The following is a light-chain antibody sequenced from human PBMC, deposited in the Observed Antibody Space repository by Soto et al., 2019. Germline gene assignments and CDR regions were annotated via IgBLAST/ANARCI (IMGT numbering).Light chain of an antibody. CDR3: GSWDSSLSAYV. V-gene: IGLV1-51*01. CDR2: DDN. J-gene: IGLJ1*01. CDR1: SSNIGGNS. Sequence: QSVLTQPPSVSGAPGQRVTISCSGSSSNIGGNSVSWYQQLPGTAPKLLIYDDNKRPSGIPDRFSGSKSGTSATLGITGFQTGDEADYYCGSWDSSLSAYVFGTGPKVTV.